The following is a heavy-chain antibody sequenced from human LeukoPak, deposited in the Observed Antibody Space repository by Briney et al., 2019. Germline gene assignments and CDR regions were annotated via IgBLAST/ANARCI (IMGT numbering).Heavy chain of an antibody. J-gene: IGHJ3*02. CDR2: IYLDDSDT. D-gene: IGHD2-15*01. CDR3: ARQGYCSGGSCYAAFDI. Sequence: GESLKISCKGSGYSFSNHWIGWARRIPGKGREGMGTIYLDDSDTRYRPSFQGQATISADKSIRTAYLQWSSLKASDTAMYYCARQGYCSGGSCYAAFDIWGQGTMVTVSS. V-gene: IGHV5-51*01. CDR1: GYSFSNHW.